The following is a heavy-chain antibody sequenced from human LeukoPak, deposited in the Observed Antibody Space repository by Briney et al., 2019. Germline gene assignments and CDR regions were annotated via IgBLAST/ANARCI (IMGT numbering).Heavy chain of an antibody. CDR1: GGSISSYY. CDR2: IYTSGST. V-gene: IGHV4-4*07. Sequence: SETLSLTCTVSGGSISSYYWSWIRQPAGKGLEWIGRIYTSGSTKYNPSLKSRVTMSLDTSKNQFSLKLSSVTAAETAVYDCARDRATIAVAPNWFDPSGQGNLVTVSS. D-gene: IGHD6-19*01. J-gene: IGHJ5*02. CDR3: ARDRATIAVAPNWFDP.